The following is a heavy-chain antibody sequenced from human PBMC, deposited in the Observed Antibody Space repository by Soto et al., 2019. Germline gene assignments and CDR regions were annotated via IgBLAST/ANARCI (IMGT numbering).Heavy chain of an antibody. J-gene: IGHJ5*02. V-gene: IGHV1-18*01. CDR2: ISGYSGDI. Sequence: QVQLMQSGAEVKKPGASVKVSCKASGYTFTSYGITWVRQAPGQGLEWMGWISGYSGDIHYAQKFQGRITMSTDTSTSTAYMDLRSLTSDDTAVYYCARGGMVVARGSWFDPWGQGTLVTVSS. CDR3: ARGGMVVARGSWFDP. D-gene: IGHD2-21*01. CDR1: GYTFTSYG.